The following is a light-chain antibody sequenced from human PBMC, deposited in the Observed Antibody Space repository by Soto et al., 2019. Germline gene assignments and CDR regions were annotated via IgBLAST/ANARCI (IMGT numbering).Light chain of an antibody. Sequence: QSVLTQPPSASGTPGQRVTISCSGSSSNIGRNTVKWYRQLPGTAPNLLIGSRDHRPSGVPDRSSGSQSGTSASLAISGLQSEDEADYICAAWDDSLNAWAFGGGTKLTVL. CDR2: SRD. CDR1: SSNIGRNT. CDR3: AAWDDSLNAWA. V-gene: IGLV1-44*01. J-gene: IGLJ3*02.